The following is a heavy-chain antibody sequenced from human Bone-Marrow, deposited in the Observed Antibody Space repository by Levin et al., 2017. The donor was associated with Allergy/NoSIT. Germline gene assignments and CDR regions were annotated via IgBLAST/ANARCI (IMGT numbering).Heavy chain of an antibody. J-gene: IGHJ5*02. CDR1: GYTFTSYD. D-gene: IGHD2-2*01. V-gene: IGHV1-8*01. Sequence: ASVKVSCKASGYTFTSYDINWVRQATGQGLEWMGWMNPNSGNTGYAQKFQGRVTMTRNTSISTAYMELSSLRSEDTAVYYCARSPPLGYCSSTSCYPDWFDPWGQGTLVTVSS. CDR3: ARSPPLGYCSSTSCYPDWFDP. CDR2: MNPNSGNT.